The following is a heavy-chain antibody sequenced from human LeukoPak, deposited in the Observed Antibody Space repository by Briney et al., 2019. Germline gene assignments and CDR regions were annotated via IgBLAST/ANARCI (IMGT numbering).Heavy chain of an antibody. CDR1: GFTFSNYS. CDR2: ISFSGSYI. CDR3: ARVLRYCSGGNCYSGGLGYMDV. V-gene: IGHV3-21*04. J-gene: IGHJ6*03. D-gene: IGHD2-15*01. Sequence: PGGSLRLSCAASGFTFSNYSMNWVRQAPGKGLEWVSSISFSGSYIYYADSLRGRITISRDNTKNSLYLQMNSLRAEDTAVYYCARVLRYCSGGNCYSGGLGYMDVWGKGTTVTISS.